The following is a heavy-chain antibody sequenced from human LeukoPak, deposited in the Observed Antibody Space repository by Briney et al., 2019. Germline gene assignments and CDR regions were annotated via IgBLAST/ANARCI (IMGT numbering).Heavy chain of an antibody. Sequence: SETLSLTCAVSGGFISSGGYSWSWIRQPPGKGLEWIGYIYHSGSTYYNPSLKSRVTISVDRSKNQFSLKLSSVTAADTAVYYCASGDYYYGMDVWGQGTTVTVSS. CDR2: IYHSGST. J-gene: IGHJ6*02. D-gene: IGHD3-16*01. V-gene: IGHV4-30-2*01. CDR1: GGFISSGGYS. CDR3: ASGDYYYGMDV.